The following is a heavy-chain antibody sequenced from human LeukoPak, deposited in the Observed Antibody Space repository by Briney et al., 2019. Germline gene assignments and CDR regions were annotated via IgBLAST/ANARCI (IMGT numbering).Heavy chain of an antibody. Sequence: PSETLSLTCTVSGGSISSYYWSWIRQSPGKGLEYIGYIYYSGSTNYNPSLRSRVTISVDTPKNQFSLRLSSVTAADTAVYYCARMEDSSNWHFPFDYWGQGTLVTVSS. D-gene: IGHD6-13*01. CDR1: GGSISSYY. CDR2: IYYSGST. J-gene: IGHJ4*02. CDR3: ARMEDSSNWHFPFDY. V-gene: IGHV4-59*01.